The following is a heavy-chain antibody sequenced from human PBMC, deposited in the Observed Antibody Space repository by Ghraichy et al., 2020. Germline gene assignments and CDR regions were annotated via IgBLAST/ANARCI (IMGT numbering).Heavy chain of an antibody. V-gene: IGHV3-23*01. CDR2: ISGSGGST. CDR1: GFTFSSYA. J-gene: IGHJ4*02. D-gene: IGHD3-22*01. CDR3: ANGYYDSSGYYYPY. Sequence: LSLTCAASGFTFSSYAMSWVRQAPGKGLEWVSAISGSGGSTYYADSVKGRFTISRDNSKNTLYLQMNSLRAEDTAVYYCANGYYDSSGYYYPYWGQGTLVTVSS.